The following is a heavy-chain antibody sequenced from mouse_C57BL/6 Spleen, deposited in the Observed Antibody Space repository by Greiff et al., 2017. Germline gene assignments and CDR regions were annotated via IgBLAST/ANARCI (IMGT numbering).Heavy chain of an antibody. CDR2: SRNKANDYTT. Sequence: EVMLVESGGGLVQSGRSLRLSCATSGFTFSDFYMEWVRQAPGKGLEWIAASRNKANDYTTEYSASVKGRFIVSRDTSQSILYLQMNALRAEDTAIYYCARDAYDFWYFDVWGTGTTVTVSS. V-gene: IGHV7-1*01. J-gene: IGHJ1*03. CDR1: GFTFSDFY. CDR3: ARDAYDFWYFDV. D-gene: IGHD2-4*01.